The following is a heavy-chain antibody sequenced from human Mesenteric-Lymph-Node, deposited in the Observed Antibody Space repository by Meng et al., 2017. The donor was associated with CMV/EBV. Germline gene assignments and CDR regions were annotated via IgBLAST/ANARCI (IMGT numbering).Heavy chain of an antibody. CDR1: GFTFSDYY. CDR3: VVGARGYYFDY. CDR2: IRSKANSYAT. Sequence: GGSLRLSCAASGFTFSDYYISWIRQAPGQGLEWVGRIRSKANSYATAYAASVKGRFTISRDDSKNTAYLQMNSLKTEDTAVYYCVVGARGYYFDYWGQGTLVTVSS. V-gene: IGHV3-73*01. D-gene: IGHD1-26*01. J-gene: IGHJ4*02.